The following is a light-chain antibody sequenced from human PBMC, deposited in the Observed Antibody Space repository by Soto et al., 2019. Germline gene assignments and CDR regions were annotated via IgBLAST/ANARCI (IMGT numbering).Light chain of an antibody. CDR1: QSISSY. CDR2: CAS. J-gene: IGKJ5*01. CDR3: QQYGSSVPVN. Sequence: EIVLTQSPGDLSLYPGEGATLSCRASQSISSYLACYQQKPCRPHRLLIYCASSRATGIPERFSGSGSGTDCALTISRLDPKDFAVYYCQQYGSSVPVNFGQGTRLQMK. V-gene: IGKV3-20*01.